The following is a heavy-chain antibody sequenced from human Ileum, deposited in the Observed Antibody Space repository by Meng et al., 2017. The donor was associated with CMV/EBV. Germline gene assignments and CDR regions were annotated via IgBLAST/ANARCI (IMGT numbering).Heavy chain of an antibody. Sequence: GESLKISCVASGFTFNKYWMHWVRQPPGGGLEWLSRIDNEGSGAIYADSVRGRFTVSGDNARNTVYLHMNSLRDEDTAVYSCARDTPHSAFAPWGHGTLVTVSS. CDR3: ARDTPHSAFAP. CDR2: IDNEGSGA. CDR1: GFTFNKYW. V-gene: IGHV3-74*01. D-gene: IGHD2-15*01. J-gene: IGHJ5*02.